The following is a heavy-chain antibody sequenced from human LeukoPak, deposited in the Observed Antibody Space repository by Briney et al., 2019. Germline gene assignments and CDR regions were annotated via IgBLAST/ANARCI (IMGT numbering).Heavy chain of an antibody. D-gene: IGHD3-3*01. J-gene: IGHJ6*03. V-gene: IGHV3-20*04. CDR3: ARGWKTYYDFWSGHTPSGMDV. CDR1: GFTFDDYG. Sequence: GGSLRLSCAASGFTFDDYGMSWVRQAPGKGLEWVSGINWNGGSTGYADSVKGRFTISRDNAKNSLYLQMNSLRDEDTALYYCARGWKTYYDFWSGHTPSGMDVWGKGTTVTVSS. CDR2: INWNGGST.